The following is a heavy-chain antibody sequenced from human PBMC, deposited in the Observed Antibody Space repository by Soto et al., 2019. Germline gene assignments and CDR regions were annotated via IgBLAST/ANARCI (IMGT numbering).Heavy chain of an antibody. CDR1: GGSFSGYY. J-gene: IGHJ6*02. Sequence: PSDTLSLTCAVYGGSFSGYYWSWIRQPPGKGLEWIGEINHSGSTNYNPSLKSRVTISVDTSKNQFSLKLSSVTAADTAVYYCARLWGERYYDSSGYRYYYYGMDVWGQGTTVT. D-gene: IGHD3-22*01. CDR2: INHSGST. CDR3: ARLWGERYYDSSGYRYYYYGMDV. V-gene: IGHV4-34*01.